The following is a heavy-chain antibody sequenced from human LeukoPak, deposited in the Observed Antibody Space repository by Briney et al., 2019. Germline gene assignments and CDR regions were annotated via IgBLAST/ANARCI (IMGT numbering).Heavy chain of an antibody. Sequence: SGTLSLTCTVSGDSISSYFWTWIRQSPGKGLEWIGYVHDSGSTNYNPSLESRVTISADTSKNQFSLKLTSVTAADTAVYYCARDHIRRGCGTNICYPMDVWGKGTTVTVSS. D-gene: IGHD2-2*01. CDR3: ARDHIRRGCGTNICYPMDV. J-gene: IGHJ6*04. CDR2: VHDSGST. V-gene: IGHV4-59*01. CDR1: GDSISSYF.